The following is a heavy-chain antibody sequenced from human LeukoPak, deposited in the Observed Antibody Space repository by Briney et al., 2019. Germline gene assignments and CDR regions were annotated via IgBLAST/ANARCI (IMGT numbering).Heavy chain of an antibody. V-gene: IGHV3-74*01. Sequence: GGSLRLSCAASGFTFNNYWMHWGRQVLGKGLVWVSRIDTDGGRTDYADSVKGRFTISRDNAKNTLYLQMNSLRDEDTAVYYCARGYRDVWGQGTTVTVSS. CDR1: GFTFNNYW. CDR3: ARGYRDV. D-gene: IGHD5-18*01. J-gene: IGHJ6*02. CDR2: IDTDGGRT.